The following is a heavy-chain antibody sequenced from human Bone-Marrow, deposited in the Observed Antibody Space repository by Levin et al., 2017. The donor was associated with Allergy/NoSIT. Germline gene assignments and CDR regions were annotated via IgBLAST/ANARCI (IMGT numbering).Heavy chain of an antibody. V-gene: IGHV3-49*04. CDR1: GFTFGDYA. J-gene: IGHJ5*02. D-gene: IGHD3-10*01. CDR3: TRVRLLWFGELTRQRLKNNWFDP. Sequence: GGSLRLSCTASGFTFGDYAMSWVRQAPGKGLEWVGFIRSKAYGGTTEYAASVKGRFTISRDDSKSIAYLQMNSLKTEDTAVYYCTRVRLLWFGELTRQRLKNNWFDPWGQGTLVTVSS. CDR2: IRSKAYGGTT.